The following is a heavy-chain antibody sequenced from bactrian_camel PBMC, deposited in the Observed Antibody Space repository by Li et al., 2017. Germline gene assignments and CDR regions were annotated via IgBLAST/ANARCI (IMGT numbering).Heavy chain of an antibody. J-gene: IGHJ4*01. V-gene: IGHV3S55*01. D-gene: IGHD5*01. CDR3: TWGIRENHLG. CDR1: GFTFDDSD. Sequence: VQLVESGGGSVQAGETLRLSCTASGFTFDDSDMGWYRQAPGKEREGVAAIESDGFASYADSVKGRFTISQDRAKNTLYLQMNTLVPEDTALYYCTWGIRENHLGWGQGTQVTVS. CDR2: IESDGFA.